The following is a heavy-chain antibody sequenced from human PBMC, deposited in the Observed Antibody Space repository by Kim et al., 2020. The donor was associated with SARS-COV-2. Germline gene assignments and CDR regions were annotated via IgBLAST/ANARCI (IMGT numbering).Heavy chain of an antibody. J-gene: IGHJ3*02. Sequence: GGSRRLSCGASGFTFSDSAMHLVRRASGKGLEWLGRIRSKVNGYATAYSASVRGRFTISRDDSRNTAYLQRNSLKTEDTAVYDCTRGPGTKVAFWDGFD. CDR2: IRSKVNGYAT. V-gene: IGHV3-73*01. CDR3: TRGPGTKVAFWDGFD. D-gene: IGHD1-1*01. CDR1: GFTFSDSA.